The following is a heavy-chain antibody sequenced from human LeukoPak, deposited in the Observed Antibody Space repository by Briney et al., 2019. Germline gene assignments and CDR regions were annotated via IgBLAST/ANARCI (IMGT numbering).Heavy chain of an antibody. CDR2: FYNRGST. D-gene: IGHD2-2*01. CDR1: GGSISRSGYS. Sequence: SQTLSLTCAVSGGSISRSGYSWNWIRQPPGKGLEWIGYFYNRGSTDYNPSLKSRVTISVDRSKNQFSLKLSSVTAADTAVYYCARESSQYQQLRDWNFDLWGRGTLVTVSS. V-gene: IGHV4-30-2*01. J-gene: IGHJ2*01. CDR3: ARESSQYQQLRDWNFDL.